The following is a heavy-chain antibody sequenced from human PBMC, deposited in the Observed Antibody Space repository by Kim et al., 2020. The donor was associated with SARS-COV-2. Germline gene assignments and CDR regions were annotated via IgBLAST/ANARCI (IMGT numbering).Heavy chain of an antibody. Sequence: GGSLRLSCAASGFIFYDFSMNWIRQAPGKGLEWVSTISVGSLYIYQADSVKGRFSISRDDAKNSLYLQMNNLGAEDTAVYYCAKGSWGYDSWGQGTLVTVAS. CDR2: ISVGSLYI. J-gene: IGHJ4*02. CDR1: GFIFYDFS. D-gene: IGHD3-16*01. V-gene: IGHV3-21*06. CDR3: AKGSWGYDS.